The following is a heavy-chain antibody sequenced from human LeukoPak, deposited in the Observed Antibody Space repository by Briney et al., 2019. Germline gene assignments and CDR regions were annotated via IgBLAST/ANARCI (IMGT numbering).Heavy chain of an antibody. CDR2: INHSGST. Sequence: PSETLSLTCAVYGGSFSGYCWSWIRQPPGKGLEWIGEINHSGSTNYNPSLKSRVTISVDTSKNQFSLKLSSVTAADTAVYYCARAYDYVWGSYRYPGYFDYWGQGTLVTVSS. V-gene: IGHV4-34*01. D-gene: IGHD3-16*02. J-gene: IGHJ4*02. CDR1: GGSFSGYC. CDR3: ARAYDYVWGSYRYPGYFDY.